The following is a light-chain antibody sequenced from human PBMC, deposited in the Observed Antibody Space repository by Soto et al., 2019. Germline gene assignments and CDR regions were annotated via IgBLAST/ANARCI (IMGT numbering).Light chain of an antibody. CDR1: SANSGGGYD. CDR2: GNS. CDR3: QSYDSRLSGYV. Sequence: QAVLTQPPSVSGAPGQKVTISCTGSSANSGGGYDVHWDQQLPGTAPKLLIYGNSNRPSRVPDRFSGSKSGTSASLAIPGLQAEDEADYYCQSYDSRLSGYVFGTGPKVTVL. V-gene: IGLV1-40*01. J-gene: IGLJ1*01.